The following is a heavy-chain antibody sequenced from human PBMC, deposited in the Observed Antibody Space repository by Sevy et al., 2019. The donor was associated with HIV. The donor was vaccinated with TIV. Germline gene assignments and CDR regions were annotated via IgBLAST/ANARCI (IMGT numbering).Heavy chain of an antibody. Sequence: GESLKISCTASRYSFTSYWIDWVRQMPGKGLEWMGTIYPGDSDNRYSPSVQGQVTISADKSITTTYLQGIGLKASDTAMYYCARPTGLKGGVDLGSCDIWGQGTMVTVSS. D-gene: IGHD3-16*01. V-gene: IGHV5-51*01. CDR3: ARPTGLKGGVDLGSCDI. J-gene: IGHJ3*02. CDR2: IYPGDSDN. CDR1: RYSFTSYW.